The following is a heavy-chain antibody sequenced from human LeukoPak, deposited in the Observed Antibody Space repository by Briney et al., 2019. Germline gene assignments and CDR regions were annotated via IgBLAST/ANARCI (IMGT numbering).Heavy chain of an antibody. J-gene: IGHJ4*02. Sequence: SETLSLTCAVYGGSFSGYYCSWIHQPPGKGLEWIGEINHSGSTNCNPSLKSRVTISVDTSKNQFSLKLSSVTAADTAVYYCARVGDTAMEIDYWGQGTLVTVSS. CDR1: GGSFSGYY. CDR2: INHSGST. CDR3: ARVGDTAMEIDY. V-gene: IGHV4-34*01. D-gene: IGHD5-18*01.